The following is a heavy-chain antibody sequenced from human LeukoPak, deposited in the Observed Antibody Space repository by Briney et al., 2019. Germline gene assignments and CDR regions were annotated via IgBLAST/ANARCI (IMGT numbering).Heavy chain of an antibody. CDR2: ISGSSGST. J-gene: IGHJ5*02. CDR3: AKDPLRRDDYGDYNWFDP. CDR1: GFTFSSYA. Sequence: PGGSLRLSCAASGFTFSSYAMSWVRQAPGKGPEWVSAISGSSGSTYYADSVKGRFTISRDNSKNTLYLQMNSLRAEDTAVYYCAKDPLRRDDYGDYNWFDPWGQGTLVTVSS. D-gene: IGHD4-17*01. V-gene: IGHV3-23*01.